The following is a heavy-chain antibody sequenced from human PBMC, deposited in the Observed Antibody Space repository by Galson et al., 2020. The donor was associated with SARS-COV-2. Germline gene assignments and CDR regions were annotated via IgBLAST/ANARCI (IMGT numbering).Heavy chain of an antibody. CDR1: GGSFSSYD. V-gene: IGHV4-34*01. D-gene: IGHD6-19*01. Sequence: SETLSLTCAVYGGSFSSYDYSWIRQPPGKGLEWIGEINHRAITNYNPSLKSRVTISVDTSKNQFSLKLSSVTAADTAVYYCATRPRGYSSGWGSYYYYAMDVWGQGTTVTVSS. J-gene: IGHJ6*02. CDR2: INHRAIT. CDR3: ATRPRGYSSGWGSYYYYAMDV.